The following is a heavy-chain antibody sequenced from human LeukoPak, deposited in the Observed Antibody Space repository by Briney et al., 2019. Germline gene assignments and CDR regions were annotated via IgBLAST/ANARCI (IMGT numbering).Heavy chain of an antibody. V-gene: IGHV3-23*01. CDR3: AKLYTSRWYNDY. J-gene: IGHJ4*02. CDR1: GLTFSSYA. CDR2: LSNIGSST. D-gene: IGHD6-13*01. Sequence: GGSLRLSCAASGLTFSSYAMSWVRQAPGKGLEWVSALSNIGSSTSYADSVKGRFTISRDNSKNTLYLQMNSLRAEDTAVYYCAKLYTSRWYNDYWGQGTLVTVSS.